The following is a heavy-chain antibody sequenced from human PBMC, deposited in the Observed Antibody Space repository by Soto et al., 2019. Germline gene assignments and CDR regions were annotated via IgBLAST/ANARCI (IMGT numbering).Heavy chain of an antibody. CDR2: IYYSGSI. J-gene: IGHJ4*02. Sequence: TLSLTCTVSGGSISSYYWSWIRQPPGKGLEWIGYIYYSGSINYNPSLKSRVTISVDTSKNQFSLKLSSVTAADTAVYYCARDRYCGGDCYSIWGQGTMVTVSS. CDR1: GGSISSYY. V-gene: IGHV4-59*01. D-gene: IGHD2-21*02. CDR3: ARDRYCGGDCYSI.